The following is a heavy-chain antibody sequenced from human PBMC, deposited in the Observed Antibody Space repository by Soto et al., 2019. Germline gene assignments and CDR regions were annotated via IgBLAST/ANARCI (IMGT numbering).Heavy chain of an antibody. J-gene: IGHJ4*02. CDR3: AKDKYFYDSSGDTLDY. V-gene: IGHV3-30*18. CDR2: ISYDGSKK. CDR1: GFTFSDHA. D-gene: IGHD3-22*01. Sequence: QVQVVESGGGVVQPGRSLRLSCAVSGFTFSDHAMHWVRQAPGKGLDWVAAISYDGSKKDYADSVKGRFTMSRDNSKNTLFLQMNSLRAEDTAVYYCAKDKYFYDSSGDTLDYWGQGTLFIVSS.